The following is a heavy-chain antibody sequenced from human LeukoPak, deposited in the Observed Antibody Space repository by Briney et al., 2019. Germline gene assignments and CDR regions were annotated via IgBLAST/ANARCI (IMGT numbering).Heavy chain of an antibody. CDR1: GYTFTCYY. J-gene: IGHJ3*02. CDR3: ARARGSGARWDDAFDI. CDR2: INPNSGGT. D-gene: IGHD1-26*01. Sequence: GASVKVSCKASGYTFTCYYMHWVRQAPGQGLEWMGWINPNSGGTNYAQKFQGRVTMTRDTSISTAYMELSRLRSDDTAVYYCARARGSGARWDDAFDIWGQGTMVTVSS. V-gene: IGHV1-2*02.